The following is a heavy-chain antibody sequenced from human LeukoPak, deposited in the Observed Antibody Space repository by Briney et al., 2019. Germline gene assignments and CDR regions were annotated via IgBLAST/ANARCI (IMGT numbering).Heavy chain of an antibody. D-gene: IGHD6-6*01. J-gene: IGHJ4*02. CDR1: GGTFSSYA. CDR3: ARDGDSGWSDFDY. Sequence: GASVKVSCKASGGTFSSYAISWVRQAPGQGLGWMGGIIPIFGTANYAQKFQGRVTMTRDTSTSTVYTELSSLRSEDTAVYYCARDGDSGWSDFDYWGQGTLVTVSS. V-gene: IGHV1-69*05. CDR2: IIPIFGTA.